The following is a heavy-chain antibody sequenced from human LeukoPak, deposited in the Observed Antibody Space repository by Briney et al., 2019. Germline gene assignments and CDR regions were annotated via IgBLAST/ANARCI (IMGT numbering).Heavy chain of an antibody. V-gene: IGHV1-69*13. J-gene: IGHJ6*03. CDR3: ARRRIYYMDV. CDR2: IIPIFGIA. Sequence: SEKVSCKASGDTFSSYAISWVRQAPGQGLEWMGGIIPIFGIANSAQKIQGRVTMTADASTSTAYMELSSLRAEDTVVYYCARRRIYYMDVWGKGTTVTVSS. CDR1: GDTFSSYA.